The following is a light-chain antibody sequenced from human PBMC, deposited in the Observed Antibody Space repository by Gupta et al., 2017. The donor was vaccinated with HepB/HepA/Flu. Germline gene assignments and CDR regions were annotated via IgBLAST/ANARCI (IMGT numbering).Light chain of an antibody. V-gene: IGLV2-14*03. CDR3: SSYTSNSTLV. J-gene: IGLJ2*01. Sequence: SALTQPASVSGSPGQSITISCTGNRSDIGNYDYVSWYQQHPGKAPKLMIYNVSNRPSGVSDRFSGSKSGNTASLTISGLQAEDEADYYCSSYTSNSTLVFGGGTKLTVL. CDR2: NVS. CDR1: RSDIGNYDY.